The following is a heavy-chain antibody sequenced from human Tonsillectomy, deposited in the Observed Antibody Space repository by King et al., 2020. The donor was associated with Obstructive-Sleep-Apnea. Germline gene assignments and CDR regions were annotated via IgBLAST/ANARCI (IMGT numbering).Heavy chain of an antibody. D-gene: IGHD2-15*01. V-gene: IGHV3-13*01. CDR1: GFTFNTYD. CDR3: ARGISVRSPDLGAVVIATRFYFDL. J-gene: IGHJ2*01. CDR2: VGTVGDT. Sequence: DVQLVESGGGLVQPGGSLRLSCAASGFTFNTYDMHWVRQVTGDGLEWVAAVGTVGDTYYADSVEGRFTISREDGKNSLYLQMGDLRAGDTAMYYCARGISVRSPDLGAVVIATRFYFDLWGRGTLVTVSS.